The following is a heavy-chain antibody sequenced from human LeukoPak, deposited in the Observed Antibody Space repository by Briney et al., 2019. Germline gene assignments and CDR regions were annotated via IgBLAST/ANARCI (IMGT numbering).Heavy chain of an antibody. CDR1: GYTFSSYY. CDR2: INPSGGST. CDR3: ARGGAYYYGSGSYNDPRNAFDI. V-gene: IGHV1-46*01. D-gene: IGHD3-10*01. J-gene: IGHJ3*02. Sequence: ASVKVSCKASGYTFSSYYLHWVRQAPGQGLEWMGIINPSGGSTSYAQKFQGRVTMTRDTSTSTVYMELSSLRSEDTAVYYCARGGAYYYGSGSYNDPRNAFDIWGQGTMVTVSS.